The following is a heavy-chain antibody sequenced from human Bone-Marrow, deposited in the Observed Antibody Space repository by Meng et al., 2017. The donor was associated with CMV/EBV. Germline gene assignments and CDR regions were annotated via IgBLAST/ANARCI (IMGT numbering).Heavy chain of an antibody. V-gene: IGHV3-53*01. D-gene: IGHD2-2*01. CDR1: GFTVSSNY. CDR2: IYSGGIT. CDR3: ARDEVVPAAFDY. Sequence: GGSLRLSCAASGFTVSSNYMSWVRQAPGKGLEWVSVIYSGGITYYADSVKGRFTISRDNAKNSLYLQMNSLRAEDTAVYYCARDEVVPAAFDYWGQGTLVTVSS. J-gene: IGHJ4*02.